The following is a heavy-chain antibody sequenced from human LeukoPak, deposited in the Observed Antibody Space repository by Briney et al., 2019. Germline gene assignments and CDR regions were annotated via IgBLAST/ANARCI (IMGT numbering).Heavy chain of an antibody. Sequence: GGSLRLSCSASGFTFSSYAMHWVRQAPGKGLEYVSAISSNGGSTYYADSVKGRFTISRDNSKNTLYLRMSSLRPEDTAVYYCVKGIVVVTARAFDYWGQGTLVTVSS. CDR3: VKGIVVVTARAFDY. D-gene: IGHD2-21*02. CDR1: GFTFSSYA. CDR2: ISSNGGST. J-gene: IGHJ4*02. V-gene: IGHV3-64D*06.